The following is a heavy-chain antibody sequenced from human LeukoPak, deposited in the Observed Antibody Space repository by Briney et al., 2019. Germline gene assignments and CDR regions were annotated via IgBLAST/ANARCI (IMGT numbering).Heavy chain of an antibody. CDR1: GYTFPSYW. D-gene: IGHD5-12*01. CDR2: IYPYDSDT. Sequence: GESLKIFCKGSGYTFPSYWIGWVRQMPGKGLEWMGIIYPYDSDTRYSPPFEGQVTISADKSISTAYLQWNSLKASDTAMYYCARGHLYDYSTTCYYFDYWGQGTLVTVSS. CDR3: ARGHLYDYSTTCYYFDY. V-gene: IGHV5-51*01. J-gene: IGHJ4*02.